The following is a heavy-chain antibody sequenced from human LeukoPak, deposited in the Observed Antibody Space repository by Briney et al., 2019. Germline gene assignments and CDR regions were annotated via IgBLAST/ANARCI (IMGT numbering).Heavy chain of an antibody. D-gene: IGHD3-22*01. V-gene: IGHV1-46*01. Sequence: ASVTVSCKASGYTFTSYYMHWVRQAPGQGLEWMGIINPSGGSTSYAQRFQGRVTMTRDTSTSTVSMELSSLRSEDKAVYYCARGVDYDSSGYYWVYWGQGTLVTVSS. CDR1: GYTFTSYY. CDR2: INPSGGST. CDR3: ARGVDYDSSGYYWVY. J-gene: IGHJ4*02.